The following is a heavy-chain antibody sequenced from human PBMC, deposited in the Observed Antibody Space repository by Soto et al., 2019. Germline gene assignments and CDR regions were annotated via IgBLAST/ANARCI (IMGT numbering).Heavy chain of an antibody. CDR1: GGTFSSYA. CDR3: ARGGAAAGPRKNYYYYGMDV. V-gene: IGHV1-69*01. Sequence: QVQLVQSGAEVKKPGSSVKVSCKASGGTFSSYAISWVRQAPGQGLEWMGGIIPIFGTANYAQKFQGRVTITAYESTSTAYMELSSLRSEDTAVYYCARGGAAAGPRKNYYYYGMDVWGQGTTVTVSS. CDR2: IIPIFGTA. D-gene: IGHD6-13*01. J-gene: IGHJ6*02.